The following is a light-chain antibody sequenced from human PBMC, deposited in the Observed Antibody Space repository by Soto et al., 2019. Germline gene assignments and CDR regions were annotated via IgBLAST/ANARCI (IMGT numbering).Light chain of an antibody. CDR3: LQHNSYPWT. CDR2: VAS. Sequence: DIQMTQSPSSLSASVGDRVTLTCRVSQDIKDHLGWYQQKPGKAPKSLIYVASRLQSGVPTRFSGSGSGTEFTLTISSLQPEDLAAYFCLQHNSYPWTFGQGTKVEI. CDR1: QDIKDH. J-gene: IGKJ1*01. V-gene: IGKV1-17*01.